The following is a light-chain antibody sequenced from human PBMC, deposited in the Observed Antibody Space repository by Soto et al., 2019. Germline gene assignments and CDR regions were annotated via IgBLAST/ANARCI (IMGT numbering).Light chain of an antibody. Sequence: QSALTHPASVSGSPGQSITISCTGTSGDVGSYNLVSWYQQHPGKAPKLVIYEVNKRPSGVSDRFSGSRFGNTASLTISGLQAEDEADYYCCSYAGSGTLSVVFGGGTKLTVL. V-gene: IGLV2-23*02. CDR2: EVN. CDR1: SGDVGSYNL. CDR3: CSYAGSGTLSVV. J-gene: IGLJ2*01.